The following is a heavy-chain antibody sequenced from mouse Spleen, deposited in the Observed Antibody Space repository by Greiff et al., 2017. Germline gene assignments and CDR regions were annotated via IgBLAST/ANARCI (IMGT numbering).Heavy chain of an antibody. CDR1: GFTFSSYA. CDR3: ARLGGNYNWYFDV. V-gene: IGHV5-9*01. J-gene: IGHJ1*01. Sequence: EVMLVESGGGLVKRGGSLKLSCAASGFTFSSYAMSWVRQTPEKRLEWVATISSGGGNTYYPDSVKGRFTISRDNAKNTLYLQMSSLKSEDTAMYYCARLGGNYNWYFDVWGAGTTVTVSS. D-gene: IGHD2-1*01. CDR2: ISSGGGNT.